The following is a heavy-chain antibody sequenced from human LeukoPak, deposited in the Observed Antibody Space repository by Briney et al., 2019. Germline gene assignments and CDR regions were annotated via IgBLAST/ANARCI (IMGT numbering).Heavy chain of an antibody. Sequence: ASVKVSCMASGYTFTSYGISWVRQAPGQGLEWMGWISAYNGNTNYAQKLQGRVTMTTDTSTRTAYMELRSLRSDDTAVYYCARGARQWLSNWFDPWGQGTLVTVSS. CDR1: GYTFTSYG. CDR2: ISAYNGNT. V-gene: IGHV1-18*01. CDR3: ARGARQWLSNWFDP. D-gene: IGHD6-19*01. J-gene: IGHJ5*02.